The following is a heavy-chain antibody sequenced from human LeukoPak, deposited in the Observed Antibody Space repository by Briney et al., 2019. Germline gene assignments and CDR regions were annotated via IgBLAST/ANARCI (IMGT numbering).Heavy chain of an antibody. J-gene: IGHJ4*02. CDR3: ARQGGFYSNYAIDY. CDR1: GGSISSYY. Sequence: PSETLSLTCAVSGGSISSYYWSWIRQPPGKGLEWIGYIYTSGSTNYNPSLKSRVTISVDTSKNQFSLKLSSVTAADTAVYYCARQGGFYSNYAIDYWGQGTLVTVSS. V-gene: IGHV4-4*09. CDR2: IYTSGST. D-gene: IGHD4-11*01.